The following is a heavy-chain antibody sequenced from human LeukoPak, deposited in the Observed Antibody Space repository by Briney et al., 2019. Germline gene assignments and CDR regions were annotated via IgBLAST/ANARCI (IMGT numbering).Heavy chain of an antibody. CDR2: IRYDGSDK. CDR3: AKNRVGHNYADAFEI. V-gene: IGHV3-30*02. Sequence: GGSLRLSCAASGFTFSNYDMHWVRQAPGKGLEWVAFIRYDGSDKYYVDSVKGRFTISRDNSRNILYLQMNSLTAEDTAVYYCAKNRVGHNYADAFEIWGQGTMVRVCS. D-gene: IGHD5-24*01. J-gene: IGHJ3*02. CDR1: GFTFSNYD.